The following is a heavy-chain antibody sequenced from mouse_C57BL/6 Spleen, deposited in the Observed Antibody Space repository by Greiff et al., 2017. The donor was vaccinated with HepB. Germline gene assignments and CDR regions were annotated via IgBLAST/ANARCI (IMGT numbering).Heavy chain of an antibody. Sequence: VQLQQSGAELARPGASVKLSCKASGYTFTSYGISWVKQRTGQGLEWIGEIYPRSGNTYYNEKFKGKATLTADKSSSTAYMELRSLTSEDSAVYFCARRPITTVVDWYFDVWGTGTTVTVSS. CDR1: GYTFTSYG. D-gene: IGHD1-1*01. V-gene: IGHV1-81*01. J-gene: IGHJ1*03. CDR3: ARRPITTVVDWYFDV. CDR2: IYPRSGNT.